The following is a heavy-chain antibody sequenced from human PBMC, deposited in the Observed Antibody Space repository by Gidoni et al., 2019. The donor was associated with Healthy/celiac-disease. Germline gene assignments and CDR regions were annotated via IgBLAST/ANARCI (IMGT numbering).Heavy chain of an antibody. Sequence: TYYNPSLKSRVTISVDTSKNQFSLKLSSVTAADTAVYYCARSILDGTKYSSSSGFWGYWGQGTLVTVSS. CDR2: T. D-gene: IGHD6-6*01. CDR3: ARSILDGTKYSSSSGFWGY. J-gene: IGHJ4*02. V-gene: IGHV4-39*01.